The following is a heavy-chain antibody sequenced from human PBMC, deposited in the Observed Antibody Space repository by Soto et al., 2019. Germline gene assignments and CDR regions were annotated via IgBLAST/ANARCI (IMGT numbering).Heavy chain of an antibody. D-gene: IGHD4-17*01. J-gene: IGHJ5*02. Sequence: SQTLSLTCVISGDRVSSNSAAWNWIRQSPSRGLEWLGRTYYRSKWYNDYAVSVKSRITINPDTSENQFSLQLNSVTPEDTAVYYCAREPLTVTTPRGWFDPWGQGTLVTVSS. CDR2: TYYRSKWYN. CDR1: GDRVSSNSAA. CDR3: AREPLTVTTPRGWFDP. V-gene: IGHV6-1*01.